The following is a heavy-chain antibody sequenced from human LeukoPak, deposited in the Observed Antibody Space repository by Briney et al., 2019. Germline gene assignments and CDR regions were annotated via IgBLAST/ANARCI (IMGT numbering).Heavy chain of an antibody. CDR1: GYSFTSYW. CDR2: IYPGDSDT. V-gene: IGHV5-51*01. D-gene: IGHD3-22*01. J-gene: IGHJ3*02. Sequence: HGESLKISCKGSGYSFTSYWIGWVRQMPGKGLEWVGIIYPGDSDTRYSPSFQGQVTISADKSISTAYLQWSSLKASDTAMYYCARTRIYDSSGYYYDDAFDIWGQGTMVTVSS. CDR3: ARTRIYDSSGYYYDDAFDI.